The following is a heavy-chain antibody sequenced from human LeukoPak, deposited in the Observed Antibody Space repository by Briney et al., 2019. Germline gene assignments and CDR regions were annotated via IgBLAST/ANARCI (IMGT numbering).Heavy chain of an antibody. CDR3: ARDGSSGWYSGGAFDI. J-gene: IGHJ3*02. D-gene: IGHD6-19*01. CDR1: GYTLTELS. CDR2: FDPEDGET. V-gene: IGHV1-24*01. Sequence: ASVKVSCKVSGYTLTELSMHWVRQAPGKGLEWMGGFDPEDGETIYAQKFQGRVTMTTDTSTSTAYMELRSLRSDDTAVYYCARDGSSGWYSGGAFDIWGQGTMVTVSS.